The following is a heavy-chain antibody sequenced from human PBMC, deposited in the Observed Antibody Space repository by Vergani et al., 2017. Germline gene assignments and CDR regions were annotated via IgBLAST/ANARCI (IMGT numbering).Heavy chain of an antibody. CDR3: ARDSPQSQWLVAPLVLQH. Sequence: EVQLVESGGGLVKPGGSLRLSCAASGFTFSSYSMNWVRQAPGKGLEWVSSISSSSSYIYYADSVKGRFTISRDNAKNSLYLQMNSLRAEDTAVYYCARDSPQSQWLVAPLVLQHWGRGTLVTVSS. V-gene: IGHV3-21*01. CDR1: GFTFSSYS. CDR2: ISSSSSYI. J-gene: IGHJ1*01. D-gene: IGHD6-19*01.